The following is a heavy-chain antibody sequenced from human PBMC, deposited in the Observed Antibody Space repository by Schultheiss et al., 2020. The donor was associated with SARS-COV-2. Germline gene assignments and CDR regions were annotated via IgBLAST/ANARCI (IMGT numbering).Heavy chain of an antibody. CDR1: GGSISSSNW. J-gene: IGHJ4*02. CDR2: IYHSGST. CDR3: ARADRYCTNGVCYWSGYYFDY. D-gene: IGHD2-8*01. Sequence: SETLSLTCAVSGGSISSSNWWSWVRQPPGKGLEWIGEIYHSGSTNYNPSLKSRVTISVDKSKNQFSLKLNSVTPEDTAVYYCARADRYCTNGVCYWSGYYFDYWGQGTLVTVSS. V-gene: IGHV4-4*02.